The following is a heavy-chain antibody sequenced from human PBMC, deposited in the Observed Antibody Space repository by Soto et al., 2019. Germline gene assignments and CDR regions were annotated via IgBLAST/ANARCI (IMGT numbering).Heavy chain of an antibody. CDR3: ARRYGGAFDI. Sequence: QVQLQESGPGLVKPSETLSLTCTVSGGSISSYYWSWIRQPPGKGLEWIGYIYYSGSTNYSPSLKRRVTISVDMSKNQFSLKLSSVTAADTAVYYCARRYGGAFDIWGQGTMVTVSS. CDR1: GGSISSYY. CDR2: IYYSGST. D-gene: IGHD4-17*01. V-gene: IGHV4-59*01. J-gene: IGHJ3*02.